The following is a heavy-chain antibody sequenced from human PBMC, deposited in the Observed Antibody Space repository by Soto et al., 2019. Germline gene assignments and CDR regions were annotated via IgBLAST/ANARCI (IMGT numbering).Heavy chain of an antibody. Sequence: EVQLLESGGGLVQPGGSLRLSCAASGFTFSSYAMTWVRQAPGKGLEWVSAISGSGGSTYYADSVKGRFTISRDNSKNTLYLQMNSLRAEDTAVYYCAGGDYIVVVTAKGLQNWFDPWGQGTLVTVSS. CDR1: GFTFSSYA. J-gene: IGHJ5*02. CDR2: ISGSGGST. D-gene: IGHD2-21*02. V-gene: IGHV3-23*01. CDR3: AGGDYIVVVTAKGLQNWFDP.